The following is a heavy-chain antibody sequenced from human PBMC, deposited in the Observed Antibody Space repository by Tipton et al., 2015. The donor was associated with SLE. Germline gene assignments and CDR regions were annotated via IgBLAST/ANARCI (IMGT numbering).Heavy chain of an antibody. Sequence: LRLSCAASGFTFSSYWMSWVRQAPGKGLEWIGEINHSGSTNYNPSLKSRVTISVDTSKNQFSLKLSSVTAADTAVYYCARGVLRFLEWLLFDAFDIWGQGTMVTVSS. CDR1: GFTFSSYW. D-gene: IGHD3-3*01. V-gene: IGHV4-34*01. CDR2: INHSGST. CDR3: ARGVLRFLEWLLFDAFDI. J-gene: IGHJ3*02.